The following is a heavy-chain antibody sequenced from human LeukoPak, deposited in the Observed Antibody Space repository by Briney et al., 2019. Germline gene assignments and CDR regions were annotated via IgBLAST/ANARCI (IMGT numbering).Heavy chain of an antibody. V-gene: IGHV3-33*01. CDR3: ARDRFGGNSRNYYYGMDV. CDR2: IWYDGSNK. D-gene: IGHD4-23*01. J-gene: IGHJ6*02. CDR1: GFTFSSYG. Sequence: GGSLRLSCAASGFTFSSYGMHWVRQAPGKGLEWVAVIWYDGSNKYYADSVKGRFTISRDNSKNTLYLQMNSLRAEDTAVYYCARDRFGGNSRNYYYGMDVWGQGTTVTVSS.